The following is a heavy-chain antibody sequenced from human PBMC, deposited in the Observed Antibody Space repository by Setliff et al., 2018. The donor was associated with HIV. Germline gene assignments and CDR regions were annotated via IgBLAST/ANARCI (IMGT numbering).Heavy chain of an antibody. V-gene: IGHV1-8*01. CDR3: ARGKGVGGVIITGGLDV. CDR1: GHTFTNYD. Sequence: AASVKVSCKPSGHTFTNYDIHWMRRATGQGLEWMGWMNPNSGVSGYALKFHDRVTMTRDTSITTAYMELGSLTSEDTAVYYCARGKGVGGVIITGGLDVWGQGTTVTVSS. CDR2: MNPNSGVS. J-gene: IGHJ6*02. D-gene: IGHD3-10*01.